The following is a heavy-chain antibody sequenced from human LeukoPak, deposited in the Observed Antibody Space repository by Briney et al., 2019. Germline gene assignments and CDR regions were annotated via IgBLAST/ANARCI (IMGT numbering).Heavy chain of an antibody. CDR2: LYSGGST. J-gene: IGHJ4*02. V-gene: IGHV3-53*01. Sequence: GGSLRLSCAASGFTVSSNYMSWVRQAPGKGLELVSVLYSGGSTYYADSVKGRFTISRDNSKNTLYLQMNSLRAEDTAVYYCSRIATTDPYXFDXWGQGXLVTV. CDR3: SRIATTDPYXFDX. D-gene: IGHD4-17*01. CDR1: GFTVSSNY.